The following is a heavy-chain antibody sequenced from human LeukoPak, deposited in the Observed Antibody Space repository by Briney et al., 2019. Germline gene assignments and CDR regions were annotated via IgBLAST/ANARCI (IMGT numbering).Heavy chain of an antibody. CDR2: ISYDGSNK. V-gene: IGHV3-30*18. D-gene: IGHD3-3*01. CDR3: AKEREVYYDFWSGHYYYYGMDV. J-gene: IGHJ6*02. CDR1: GFTFSSYG. Sequence: GRSLRLSCAASGFTFSSYGMHWVRQAPGKGLEWVAVISYDGSNKYYADSVKGRFTISRDNSKNTLYLQMNSLRAEVTAVYYCAKEREVYYDFWSGHYYYYGMDVWGQGTTVTVSS.